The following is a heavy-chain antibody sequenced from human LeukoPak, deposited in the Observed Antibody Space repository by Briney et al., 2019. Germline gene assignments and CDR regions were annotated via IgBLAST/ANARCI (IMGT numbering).Heavy chain of an antibody. CDR2: INPNNGGT. D-gene: IGHD6-19*01. J-gene: IGHJ4*02. V-gene: IGHV1-2*02. Sequence: ASVKVSCKASGYTFTSYYIHWVRQAPGQGLEWMGWINPNNGGTLYAQKFQGRVTMTRDTSIVTAQMELLWLRSDDTAMYYCAREAVAGTELDFWGQGTLVTASS. CDR1: GYTFTSYY. CDR3: AREAVAGTELDF.